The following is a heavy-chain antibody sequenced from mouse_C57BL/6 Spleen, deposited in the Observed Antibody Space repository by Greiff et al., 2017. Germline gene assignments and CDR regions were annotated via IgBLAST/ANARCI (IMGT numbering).Heavy chain of an antibody. J-gene: IGHJ1*03. CDR2: IYPRSGNT. V-gene: IGHV1-81*01. CDR3: ARYDYGSGYFDV. Sequence: QVQLQQSGAELARPGASVKLSCKASGYTFTSYGISWVKQRTGQGLEWIGEIYPRSGNTYYNEKFKGKATLTADKSSSTAYMELRSLTSEDSAVSFCARYDYGSGYFDVWGTGTTVTGAS. CDR1: GYTFTSYG. D-gene: IGHD1-1*01.